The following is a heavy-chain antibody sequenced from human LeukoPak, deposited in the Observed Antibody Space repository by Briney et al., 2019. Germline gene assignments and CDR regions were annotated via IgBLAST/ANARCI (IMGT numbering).Heavy chain of an antibody. CDR3: AKVWGDGYNSPFDY. D-gene: IGHD5-24*01. Sequence: TGGSLRLSCAASGFTFSSYRMNWVRQAPGKGLEWVSYISSSSSTIYYADSVKGRFTISRDNAKNSLYLQMNSLRAEDTAVYYCAKVWGDGYNSPFDYWGQGTLVTVSS. CDR1: GFTFSSYR. CDR2: ISSSSSTI. V-gene: IGHV3-48*01. J-gene: IGHJ4*02.